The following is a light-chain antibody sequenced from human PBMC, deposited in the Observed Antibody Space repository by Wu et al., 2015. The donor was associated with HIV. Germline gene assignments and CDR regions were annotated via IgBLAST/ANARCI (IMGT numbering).Light chain of an antibody. Sequence: DIQMTQSPSSLSASVGDRVTITCRASQGISNYLAWYQQKPGKVPKLLIYAASTLQSGVPSRFSGSGSGTDFTLTISSLQPEDFAVYYCQQYNNFGAFGQGTRLEIK. CDR3: QQYNNFGA. J-gene: IGKJ5*01. CDR1: QGISNY. V-gene: IGKV1-27*01. CDR2: AAS.